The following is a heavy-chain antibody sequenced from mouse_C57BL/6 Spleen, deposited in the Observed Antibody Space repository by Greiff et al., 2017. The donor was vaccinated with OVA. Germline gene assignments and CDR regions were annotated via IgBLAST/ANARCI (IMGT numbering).Heavy chain of an antibody. J-gene: IGHJ2*01. CDR2: INPSTGGT. D-gene: IGHD1-1*01. V-gene: IGHV1-42*01. CDR1: GYSFTGYY. CDR3: ARFGTTVDYFDY. Sequence: VQLQQSGPELVKPGASVKISCKASGYSFTGYYMNWVKQSPEKSLEWIGEINPSTGGTTYNQKFKAKATLTVDKSSSTAYMQLKSLTSEDSAVYYCARFGTTVDYFDYWGQGTTLTVSS.